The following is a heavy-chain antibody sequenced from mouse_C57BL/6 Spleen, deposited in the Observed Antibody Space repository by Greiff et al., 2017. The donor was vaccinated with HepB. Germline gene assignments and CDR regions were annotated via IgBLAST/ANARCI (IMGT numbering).Heavy chain of an antibody. CDR2: INPYNGGT. V-gene: IGHV1-19*01. CDR3: ARGETAQAPYFDY. Sequence: QLQQSGPVLVKPGASVKMSCKASGYTFTDYYMNWVKQSHGKSLEWIGVINPYNGGTSYNQKFKGKATLTVDKSSSTAYMELNSLTSEDSAVYYCARGETAQAPYFDYWGQGTTLTVSS. D-gene: IGHD3-2*02. J-gene: IGHJ2*01. CDR1: GYTFTDYY.